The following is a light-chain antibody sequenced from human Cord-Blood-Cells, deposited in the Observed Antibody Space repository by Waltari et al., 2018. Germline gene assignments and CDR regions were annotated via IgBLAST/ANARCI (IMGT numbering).Light chain of an antibody. CDR2: EVS. CDR3: CSYAGSRV. Sequence: QSALTQPASVSGSPGQSITISCTGTSSDVGSYNLVSWYQQHPGKAPKFMIYEVSKRPSGVSNRFSGSKSGNTASLTISGLQAEDEADYYCCSYAGSRVFGGGTKLTVL. J-gene: IGLJ3*02. V-gene: IGLV2-23*02. CDR1: SSDVGSYNL.